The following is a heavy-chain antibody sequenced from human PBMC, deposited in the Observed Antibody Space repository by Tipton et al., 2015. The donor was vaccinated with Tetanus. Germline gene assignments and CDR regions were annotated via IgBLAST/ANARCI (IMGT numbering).Heavy chain of an antibody. V-gene: IGHV4-34*01. J-gene: IGHJ3*01. D-gene: IGHD1-26*01. Sequence: TLSLTCAIYGGSLSGYYWSWIRQPPGKGLEWIGEVTRSGSTNYESSLKSRLTISVDTSKNQFSLNLTSVTAADTAIFYCARGRGAGSANPLDVLGQGSLVTVSS. CDR2: VTRSGST. CDR1: GGSLSGYY. CDR3: ARGRGAGSANPLDV.